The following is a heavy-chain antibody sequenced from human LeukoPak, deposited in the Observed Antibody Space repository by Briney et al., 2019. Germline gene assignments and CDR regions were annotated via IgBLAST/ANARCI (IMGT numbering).Heavy chain of an antibody. CDR3: ARGGEVTIRYFDL. CDR1: GFTFSSYS. D-gene: IGHD4-17*01. CDR2: ISSSSSII. J-gene: IGHJ2*01. V-gene: IGHV3-48*01. Sequence: GGSLRLSCAASGFTFSSYSMNWVRQAPGKGLEWNSYISSSSSIIYYADSVKGRFTISRDNAKNSLYLQMNSLRAEDTAVYYCARGGEVTIRYFDLWGRGTLVTVSS.